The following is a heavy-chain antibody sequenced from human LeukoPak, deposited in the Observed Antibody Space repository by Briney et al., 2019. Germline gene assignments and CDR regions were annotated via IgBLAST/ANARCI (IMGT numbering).Heavy chain of an antibody. J-gene: IGHJ4*02. Sequence: SETLSLTCTVSGYSISSGYYWGWIRQPPGKGLEWIGSIYHSGSTYYNPSLKSRVTISVDTSKNQFSLKLSSVTAADTAVYYCARERGSISYYDSSGYLVSWGQGTLVTVSS. CDR3: ARERGSISYYDSSGYLVS. D-gene: IGHD3-22*01. V-gene: IGHV4-38-2*02. CDR2: IYHSGST. CDR1: GYSISSGYY.